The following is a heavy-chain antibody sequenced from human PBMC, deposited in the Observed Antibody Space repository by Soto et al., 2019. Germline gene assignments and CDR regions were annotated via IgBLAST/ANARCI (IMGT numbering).Heavy chain of an antibody. CDR2: IIPVFGTT. J-gene: IGHJ4*02. D-gene: IGHD2-21*02. Sequence: SVKVSCKASGGTFSNYTISWVRQAPGQGLEWMGGIIPVFGTTDYEQKFQGRVTITADGSTSTAYMKLSSLRSADTAVYYCARRYCGGDCYYYYFDYWGQGTLVTSPQ. CDR3: ARRYCGGDCYYYYFDY. V-gene: IGHV1-69*13. CDR1: GGTFSNYT.